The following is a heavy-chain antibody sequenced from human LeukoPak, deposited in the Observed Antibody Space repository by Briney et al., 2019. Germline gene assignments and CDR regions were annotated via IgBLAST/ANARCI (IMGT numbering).Heavy chain of an antibody. J-gene: IGHJ5*02. D-gene: IGHD5-24*01. CDR2: IYSGGNT. Sequence: GGSLRLSCTVSGFTVSSNSMSWVRQAPGKGLEWVSFIYSGGNTHYSDSVKGRFTISRDNSKNTMYLQMNSLRAEDTAVYYCAKDVLMATILVPPNHWGQGTLVTVSS. CDR1: GFTVSSNS. V-gene: IGHV3-53*05. CDR3: AKDVLMATILVPPNH.